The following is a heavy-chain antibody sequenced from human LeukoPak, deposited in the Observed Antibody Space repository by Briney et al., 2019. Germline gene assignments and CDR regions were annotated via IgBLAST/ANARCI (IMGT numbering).Heavy chain of an antibody. V-gene: IGHV1-69*05. CDR1: GGAFSSYA. CDR3: ARDAYYYDSSGYYTGLPSDY. J-gene: IGHJ4*02. Sequence: SVKVSCKASGGAFSSYAISWVRQAPGQGLEWMGGIIPIFGTANYAQKFQGRVTITTDESTSTAYMELSSLRSEDTAVYYCARDAYYYDSSGYYTGLPSDYWGQGTLVTVSS. D-gene: IGHD3-22*01. CDR2: IIPIFGTA.